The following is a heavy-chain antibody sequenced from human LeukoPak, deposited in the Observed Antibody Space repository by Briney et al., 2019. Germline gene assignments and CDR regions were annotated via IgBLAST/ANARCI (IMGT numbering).Heavy chain of an antibody. CDR3: ARGRNYFPIDY. J-gene: IGHJ4*02. D-gene: IGHD2/OR15-2a*01. CDR1: GFTVSSSH. CDR2: TYSGGNT. V-gene: IGHV3-53*01. Sequence: GGSLRLSCAASGFTVSSSHMTWVRQTPGKGLEWVSVTYSGGNTDYADSVKGRFTISRDNSKNTLYLQMSSPRVEDTAIYYCARGRNYFPIDYWGQGTFVIVSS.